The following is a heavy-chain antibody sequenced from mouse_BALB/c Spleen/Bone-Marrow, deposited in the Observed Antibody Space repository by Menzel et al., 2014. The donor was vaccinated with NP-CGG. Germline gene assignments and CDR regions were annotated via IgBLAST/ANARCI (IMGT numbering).Heavy chain of an antibody. CDR3: ANLGRYAMDY. J-gene: IGHJ4*01. V-gene: IGHV1-84*02. CDR1: GYAFSSSW. D-gene: IGHD3-1*01. Sequence: QVQLQQSGPELVKPGASVKISCKASGYAFSSSWMNWVKQRPGQGLEWIGRIYHGSGSTKYNEKFKGKATLTVDTSSSTAYRQLSSLTSEDTAVYFCANLGRYAMDYWGQGTSVTVSS. CDR2: IYHGSGST.